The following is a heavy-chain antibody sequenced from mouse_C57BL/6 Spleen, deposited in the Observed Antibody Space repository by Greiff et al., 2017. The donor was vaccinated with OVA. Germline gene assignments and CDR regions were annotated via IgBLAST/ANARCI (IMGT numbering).Heavy chain of an antibody. CDR3: ARYGNYGDY. Sequence: QVQLKQSGAELVRPGTSVKVSCKASGYAFTNYLIEWVKQRPGQGLEWIGVINPGSGGTNYNEKFKGKATLTADKSSSTAYMQLSSLTSEDSAVYFCARYGNYGDYWGQGTTLTVSS. J-gene: IGHJ2*01. V-gene: IGHV1-54*01. CDR1: GYAFTNYL. CDR2: INPGSGGT. D-gene: IGHD2-1*01.